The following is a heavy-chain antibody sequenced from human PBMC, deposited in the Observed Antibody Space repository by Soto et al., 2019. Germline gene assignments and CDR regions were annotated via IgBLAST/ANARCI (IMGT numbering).Heavy chain of an antibody. J-gene: IGHJ4*02. Sequence: GRSLRLSCAASGFTFSNAWMSWVRQAPGKGLEWVGRIKSKTDGGTTDYAAPVKGRFTISRDDSKNTLYLQMNSLKTEDTAVYYCTTGTGTVFLYYFDYWGQGTLVTVSS. CDR3: TTGTGTVFLYYFDY. CDR1: GFTFSNAW. V-gene: IGHV3-15*01. CDR2: IKSKTDGGTT. D-gene: IGHD1-1*01.